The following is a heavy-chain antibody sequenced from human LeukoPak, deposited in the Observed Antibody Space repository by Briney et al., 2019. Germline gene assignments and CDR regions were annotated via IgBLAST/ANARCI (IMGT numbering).Heavy chain of an antibody. CDR2: IIPIFGTA. CDR1: GGTFSSYA. D-gene: IGHD3-22*01. V-gene: IGHV1-69*13. J-gene: IGHJ4*02. CDR3: ASYYYDSSGYYSTFDY. Sequence: ASVKVSCKASGGTFSSYAISWVRQAPGQGLEWMGGIIPIFGTANYGQKFQGRVTITADESTSTAYMELSSLRSEDTAVYYCASYYYDSSGYYSTFDYWGQGTLVTVSS.